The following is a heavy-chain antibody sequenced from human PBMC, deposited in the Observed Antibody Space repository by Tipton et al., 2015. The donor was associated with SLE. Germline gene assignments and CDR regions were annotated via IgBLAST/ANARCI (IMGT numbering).Heavy chain of an antibody. Sequence: TLSLTCTVSGGSISSYYWSWIRQPPGKGLEWIGYIQYSGSTKYNPSLKSRVTTSVDTSKNRISLRLTSVTAADTAVYYCARGMLTWRGAIIGVDVWGQGTTVTVSS. J-gene: IGHJ6*02. D-gene: IGHD2-8*01. V-gene: IGHV4-59*01. CDR3: ARGMLTWRGAIIGVDV. CDR2: IQYSGST. CDR1: GGSISSYY.